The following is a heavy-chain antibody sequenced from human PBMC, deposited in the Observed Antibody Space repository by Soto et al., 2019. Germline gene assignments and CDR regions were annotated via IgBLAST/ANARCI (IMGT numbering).Heavy chain of an antibody. CDR1: GYTFTSYY. D-gene: IGHD3-10*01. CDR3: AVVGDGAEYFQH. J-gene: IGHJ1*01. CDR2: INPSGGST. V-gene: IGHV1-46*01. Sequence: QVQLVQSGAEVKKPGASVEVSCKASGYTFTSYYMHWVRQAPGQGLEWMGIINPSGGSTSYAQKFQGRVTMTRDTSTSTVYMELSSLRSEDTAVYYCAVVGDGAEYFQHWGQGTLVTVSS.